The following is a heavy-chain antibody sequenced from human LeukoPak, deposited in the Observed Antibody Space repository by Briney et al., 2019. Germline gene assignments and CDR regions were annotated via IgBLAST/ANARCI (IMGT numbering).Heavy chain of an antibody. CDR2: IYYNSST. J-gene: IGHJ4*02. D-gene: IGHD3-16*01. V-gene: IGHV4-59*01. Sequence: PSETLSLTCTVSGGSISSSYWSWIRQPPGKGLEWIGYIYYNSSTNYNPSLKSRVTISLDTSKNQFSLKLASVTAADTAVYYCARGAGGSHGLFDYWGQGNLVTVSS. CDR3: ARGAGGSHGLFDY. CDR1: GGSISSSY.